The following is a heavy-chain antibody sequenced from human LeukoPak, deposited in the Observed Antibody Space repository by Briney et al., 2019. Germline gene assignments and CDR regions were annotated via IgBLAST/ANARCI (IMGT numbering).Heavy chain of an antibody. CDR3: ARVYGSYYEGNWFDP. J-gene: IGHJ5*02. CDR1: GYTFTSYG. Sequence: ASVKVSCKASGYTFTSYGISWVRQAPGQGLEWMGWISAYNGNTNYAQKLQGRVTMTTDTSTSTAYVELRSLRSDDTAVYYCARVYGSYYEGNWFDPWGQGTLVTVSS. V-gene: IGHV1-18*01. D-gene: IGHD1-26*01. CDR2: ISAYNGNT.